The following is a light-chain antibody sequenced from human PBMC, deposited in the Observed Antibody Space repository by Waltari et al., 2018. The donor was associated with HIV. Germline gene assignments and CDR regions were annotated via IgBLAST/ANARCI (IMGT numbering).Light chain of an antibody. V-gene: IGLV3-25*03. CDR2: KNT. J-gene: IGLJ1*01. Sequence: SSELTQPPSVSVSPGQTARITCSGDASPKQSTHWFQQKPGQAPVVVIHKNTERPSGIPERFSASRSGTTVTLTITGVQTDDEADYYCLSADRSGTYVFGPGTTVTVL. CDR1: ASPKQS. CDR3: LSADRSGTYV.